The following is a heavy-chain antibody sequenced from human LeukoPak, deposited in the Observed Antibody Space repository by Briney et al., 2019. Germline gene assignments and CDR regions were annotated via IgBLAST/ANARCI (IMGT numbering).Heavy chain of an antibody. CDR3: AREMEGVARHPSCYMDV. Sequence: SETLSLTCTVAGGSISSHYWSRIRQPPGKGLEWIGYIYYSGSTNYNPSLKSRVPISVDTSKNQFSLKLSSVTAADTAVYYCAREMEGVARHPSCYMDVWGKGTTVTVSS. D-gene: IGHD5-12*01. CDR2: IYYSGST. CDR1: GGSISSHY. J-gene: IGHJ6*03. V-gene: IGHV4-59*11.